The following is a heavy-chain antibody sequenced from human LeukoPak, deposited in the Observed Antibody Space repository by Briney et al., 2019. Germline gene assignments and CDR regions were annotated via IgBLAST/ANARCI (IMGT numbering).Heavy chain of an antibody. Sequence: ASVKVSCKASGGTLSSYAISWVRQAPGQGLEWMGWIIPIFGTANYAQKFQGRVTITADESTSTAYMELSSLRSEDTAVYYCARTVRYSSGPLTDLLPYYFDYWGQGTLVTVSS. V-gene: IGHV1-69*13. D-gene: IGHD6-19*01. CDR1: GGTLSSYA. CDR3: ARTVRYSSGPLTDLLPYYFDY. J-gene: IGHJ4*02. CDR2: IIPIFGTA.